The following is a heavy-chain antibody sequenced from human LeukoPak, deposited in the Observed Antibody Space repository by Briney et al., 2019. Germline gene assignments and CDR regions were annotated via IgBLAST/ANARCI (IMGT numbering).Heavy chain of an antibody. J-gene: IGHJ6*03. V-gene: IGHV3-30*02. D-gene: IGHD7-27*01. Sequence: GGSLRLSSDASGFTFSDYGMHWVRQTPGKGLECVAFIRYDGNDKYFADSVKGRFTVSRDNSKNTLYLQMNNLRAEDTAVYYCAKLGINYYYMDVWGKGTTVTISS. CDR1: GFTFSDYG. CDR2: IRYDGNDK. CDR3: AKLGINYYYMDV.